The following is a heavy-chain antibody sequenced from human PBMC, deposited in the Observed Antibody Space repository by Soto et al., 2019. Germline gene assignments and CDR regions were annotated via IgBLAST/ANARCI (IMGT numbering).Heavy chain of an antibody. D-gene: IGHD3-10*01. CDR2: IYYSGST. Sequence: QVQLQESGPGLVKPSETLSLTCPVSGGSISSYYWSWIRQPPGKGLEWIGYIYYSGSTNYNPSLTSRFTISVDTSKNQFSLKLSSVTAADTAVYYCARVWGGAFDIWGQGTMVTVSS. J-gene: IGHJ3*02. V-gene: IGHV4-59*01. CDR1: GGSISSYY. CDR3: ARVWGGAFDI.